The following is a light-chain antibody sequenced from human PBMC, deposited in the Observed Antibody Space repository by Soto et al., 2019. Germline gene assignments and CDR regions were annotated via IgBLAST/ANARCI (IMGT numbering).Light chain of an antibody. J-gene: IGKJ4*01. Sequence: EIVLTQSPATLSLSPGERATLSCRASQTVSSYLLWYQHKPGQAPRLLISDASNRATGIPARFSGSGSETDFTLTISSLEPEDSAVYYCQQRSNWPSLTFGGGSKLDIK. CDR1: QTVSSY. CDR2: DAS. V-gene: IGKV3-11*01. CDR3: QQRSNWPSLT.